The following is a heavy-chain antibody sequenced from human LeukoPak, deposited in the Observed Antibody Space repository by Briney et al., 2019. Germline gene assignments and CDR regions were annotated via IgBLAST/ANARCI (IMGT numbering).Heavy chain of an antibody. CDR3: AKDILPGPDSSGNDY. CDR1: GFTFSDHN. V-gene: IGHV3-11*01. J-gene: IGHJ4*02. CDR2: MSGSGI. Sequence: GASLRLSCAATGFTFSDHNMGWMRQAPGKGLEWTSYMSGSGIYYADSVKGRFTISRDNAKNSLYLQMSSLRAEDSAVYFCAKDILPGPDSSGNDYWGQGTLVTVSS. D-gene: IGHD3-22*01.